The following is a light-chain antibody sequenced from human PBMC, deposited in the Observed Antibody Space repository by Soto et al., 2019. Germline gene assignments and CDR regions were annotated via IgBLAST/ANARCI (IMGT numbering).Light chain of an antibody. CDR2: DAS. Sequence: EVVLTQSPATLSLSPGERATLSCRASQSVSRYLAWYQQNPGQAPRLLIFDASNSATGIPARFSASGSGTDFTLTISSLESEDSAVYYCQQRSDWPITFGQGTRLDIK. V-gene: IGKV3-11*01. CDR3: QQRSDWPIT. CDR1: QSVSRY. J-gene: IGKJ5*01.